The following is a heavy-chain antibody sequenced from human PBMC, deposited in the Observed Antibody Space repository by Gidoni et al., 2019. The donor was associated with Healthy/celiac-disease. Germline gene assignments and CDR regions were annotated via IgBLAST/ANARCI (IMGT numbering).Heavy chain of an antibody. CDR1: GFPFGAYS. CDR3: ARDFACSGGSCYSEYLTY. D-gene: IGHD2-15*01. Sequence: QVQLVESGGGLVKPGGSLRLSCAASGFPFGAYSMSWIRRAPGKGLEWFSYISSSGSTIYYADSVKGRFTISRDNAKNSLYLQMNSLRAEDTAVYYCARDFACSGGSCYSEYLTYWGQGTLVTVSS. J-gene: IGHJ4*02. V-gene: IGHV3-11*01. CDR2: ISSSGSTI.